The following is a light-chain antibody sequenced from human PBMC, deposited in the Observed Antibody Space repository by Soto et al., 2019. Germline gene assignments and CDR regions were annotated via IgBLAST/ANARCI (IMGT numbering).Light chain of an antibody. V-gene: IGKV3-11*01. CDR3: PQRSNWPPYT. J-gene: IGKJ2*01. Sequence: EIVLTQSPATLSLSPGERATLSCRASQSVSSYLAWYQQKPGQAPRLLIYDASNRATGIPARFSGSGSGTDFTLTISSLETDDFAVYYCPQRSNWPPYTFGQGTKLEIK. CDR2: DAS. CDR1: QSVSSY.